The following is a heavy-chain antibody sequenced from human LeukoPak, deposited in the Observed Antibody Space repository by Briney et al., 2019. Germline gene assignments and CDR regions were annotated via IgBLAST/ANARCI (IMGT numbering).Heavy chain of an antibody. J-gene: IGHJ6*02. CDR2: INHSGST. Sequence: SETLSLTCAVYDGSFRGSYWSWIRQAPGKGLEWIGEINHSGSTNYNPSVKSRVPISVDTSKSLFSLKLSSVTAADTAVYYCARGYYGMDVWGQGTTVTVSS. V-gene: IGHV4-34*01. CDR3: ARGYYGMDV. CDR1: DGSFRGSY.